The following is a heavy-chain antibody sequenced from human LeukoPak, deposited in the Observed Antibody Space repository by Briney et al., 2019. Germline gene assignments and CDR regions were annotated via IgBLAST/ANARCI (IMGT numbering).Heavy chain of an antibody. J-gene: IGHJ5*02. CDR1: GGTFSSYA. D-gene: IGHD1-26*01. V-gene: IGHV1-69*13. CDR2: IIPIFGTA. CDR3: ARAEWELLSWFDP. Sequence: SVKVSCKASGGTFSSYAISWVRQAPGQGLEWMGGIIPIFGTANYAQKFQGRVTITADESTSTAYMELSSLRSEDTVVYYCARAEWELLSWFDPWGQGTLVTVSS.